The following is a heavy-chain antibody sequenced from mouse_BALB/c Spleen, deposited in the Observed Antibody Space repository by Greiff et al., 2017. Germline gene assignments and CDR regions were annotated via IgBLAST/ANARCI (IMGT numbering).Heavy chain of an antibody. J-gene: IGHJ4*01. CDR2: IDPANGNT. Sequence: VQLKESGAELVKPGASVKLSCTASGFNIKDTYMHWVKQRPEQGLEWIGRIDPANGNTKYDPKFQGKATITADTSSNTAYLQLSSLTSEDTAVYYCARHDVKADAMDYWGQGTSVTVSS. CDR1: GFNIKDTY. V-gene: IGHV14-3*02. D-gene: IGHD2-12*01. CDR3: ARHDVKADAMDY.